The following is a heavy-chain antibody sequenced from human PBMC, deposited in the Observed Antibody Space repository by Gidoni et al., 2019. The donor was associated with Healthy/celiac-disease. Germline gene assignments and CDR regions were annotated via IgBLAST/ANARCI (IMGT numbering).Heavy chain of an antibody. CDR3: ASEGYCSGGSCYSNFDY. CDR2: INAGNGNT. Sequence: QVQLVQSGAEVKKPGASVKVSCKASGYTFTSYAMHLVRQAPGQRLEWMGWINAGNGNTKYSQKFQGRVTITRDTSASTAYMELSSLRSEDTAVYYCASEGYCSGGSCYSNFDYWGQGTLVTVSS. V-gene: IGHV1-3*01. J-gene: IGHJ4*02. D-gene: IGHD2-15*01. CDR1: GYTFTSYA.